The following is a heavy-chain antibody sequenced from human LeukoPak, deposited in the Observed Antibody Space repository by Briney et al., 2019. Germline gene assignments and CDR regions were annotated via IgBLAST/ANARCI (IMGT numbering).Heavy chain of an antibody. V-gene: IGHV4-59*01. J-gene: IGHJ5*02. CDR1: GGSISSYY. Sequence: SETLSLTCNVSGGSISSYYWSWIRQPPGKGLEWIGYIYYSGSTNYNPSLKSRVTISVDTSKNQFSLKLSSVTAADTAVYYCARRRGYCSGGSCYGWFDPWGQGTLVTVSS. CDR2: IYYSGST. D-gene: IGHD2-15*01. CDR3: ARRRGYCSGGSCYGWFDP.